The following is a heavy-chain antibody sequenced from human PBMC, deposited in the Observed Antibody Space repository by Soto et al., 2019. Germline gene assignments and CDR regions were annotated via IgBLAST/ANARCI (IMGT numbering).Heavy chain of an antibody. CDR1: GGSISSGGYY. CDR2: IYYSGST. J-gene: IGHJ5*02. D-gene: IGHD6-19*01. V-gene: IGHV4-31*03. Sequence: SETLSLTCTGSGGSISSGGYYWSWIRQHPGKGLEWIGYIYYSGSTYYNPSLKSRVTISVDTSKNQFSLKLSSVTAADTAVYYCARARRIAVAGTGSSWFDPWGQGTLVTVSS. CDR3: ARARRIAVAGTGSSWFDP.